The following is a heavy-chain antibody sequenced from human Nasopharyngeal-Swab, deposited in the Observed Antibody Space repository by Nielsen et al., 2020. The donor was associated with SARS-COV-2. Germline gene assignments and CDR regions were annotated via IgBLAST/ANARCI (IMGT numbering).Heavy chain of an antibody. V-gene: IGHV1-46*01. J-gene: IGHJ4*02. Sequence: ASVKVSCKTSGYTFTSYYMHWVRQAPGQGLEWMGIIDPSGATTTYAQKFQGRVTMTRDASTSTVYMELSSLRSEDTAVYYCARLTVATNGFAYWGQGTLVTVSS. CDR1: GYTFTSYY. D-gene: IGHD5-12*01. CDR2: IDPSGATT. CDR3: ARLTVATNGFAY.